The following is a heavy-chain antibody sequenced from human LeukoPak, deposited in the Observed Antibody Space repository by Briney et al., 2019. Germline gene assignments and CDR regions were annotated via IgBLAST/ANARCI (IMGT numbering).Heavy chain of an antibody. CDR3: VRDSRYCPDV. CDR2: ISYDGSNK. J-gene: IGHJ6*02. V-gene: IGHV3-30*03. CDR1: GFTFSSYG. Sequence: PGGSLRLSCAASGFTFSSYGMHWVRQAPGKGLEWVALISYDGSNKYSADSVKGRFTISRDNSKNTLYLQMNSLRAEDTAVYYCVRDSRYCPDVWGQGTTVTVSS. D-gene: IGHD2-8*02.